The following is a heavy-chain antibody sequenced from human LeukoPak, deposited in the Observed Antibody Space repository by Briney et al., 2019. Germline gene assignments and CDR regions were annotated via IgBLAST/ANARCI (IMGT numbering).Heavy chain of an antibody. D-gene: IGHD3-22*01. J-gene: IGHJ4*02. Sequence: SETLSLTCAVYGGSFSGYYWSWIRQPPGKGLEWIGEINHSGSTNYNPSLKSRVTISVDTSKNQFSLKLSSVTAADTAVYYCARRRGYYYDSSGYYMRRGFYYFDYWGQGTLVTVSS. CDR3: ARRRGYYYDSSGYYMRRGFYYFDY. V-gene: IGHV4-34*01. CDR1: GGSFSGYY. CDR2: INHSGST.